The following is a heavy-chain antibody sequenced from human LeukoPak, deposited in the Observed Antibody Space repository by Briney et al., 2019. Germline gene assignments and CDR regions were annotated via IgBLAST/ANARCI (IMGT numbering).Heavy chain of an antibody. J-gene: IGHJ4*02. CDR2: IKQDGSEK. V-gene: IGHV3-7*03. Sequence: GGSLRLSCAASGFTFSSYWMRWVRQAPGKGLEWVANIKQDGSEKYYVDSVKGRFTISRDNAKNSLYLQMNSLRAEDTAVYYCARTSSGWDPSYYYFDYWGQGTLVTVSS. D-gene: IGHD6-19*01. CDR1: GFTFSSYW. CDR3: ARTSSGWDPSYYYFDY.